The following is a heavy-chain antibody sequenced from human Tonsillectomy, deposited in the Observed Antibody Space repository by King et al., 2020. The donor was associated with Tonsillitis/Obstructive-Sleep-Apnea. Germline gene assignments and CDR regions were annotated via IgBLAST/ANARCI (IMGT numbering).Heavy chain of an antibody. CDR2: ISGSGGST. Sequence: VQLVESGGGLVQPGGSLRLSCAASGFTFSSYAMSWVRQAPGKGLEWVSAISGSGGSTYYADSVKGRFPISRDNSKNTLYLQMNSLRAEDTAVYYCAAPGYGRNYYYYMDVWGKGTTVTVSS. V-gene: IGHV3-23*04. CDR3: AAPGYGRNYYYYMDV. CDR1: GFTFSSYA. J-gene: IGHJ6*03. D-gene: IGHD3-9*01.